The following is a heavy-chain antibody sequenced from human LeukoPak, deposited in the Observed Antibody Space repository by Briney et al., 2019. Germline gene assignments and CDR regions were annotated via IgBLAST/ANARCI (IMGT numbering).Heavy chain of an antibody. Sequence: SQTLSLTCSVSGGSISSGGYYWSWIRQPPGKGLDWIGSIYHSGSTYYNPSLKSRVTISIDRSKNQFSLKLSSVTAADTAVYYCARANSYGGAHDYWGQGTLVTVSS. J-gene: IGHJ4*02. CDR2: IYHSGST. CDR1: GGSISSGGYY. V-gene: IGHV4-30-2*01. CDR3: ARANSYGGAHDY. D-gene: IGHD5-18*01.